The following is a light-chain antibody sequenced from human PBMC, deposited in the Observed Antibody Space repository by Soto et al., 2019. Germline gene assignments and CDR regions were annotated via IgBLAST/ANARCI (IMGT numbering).Light chain of an antibody. CDR3: QQYIASPRT. J-gene: IGKJ1*01. CDR1: QSLSSNY. Sequence: EIVLTQSPGTLSLSPGARVTLSCRASQSLSSNYLAWYQQKPGQAPRLLIYGASTRATGIPDRFSGSGSGTDFTLTISRLEPEDFVVYYCQQYIASPRTFGQGTKVEIK. CDR2: GAS. V-gene: IGKV3-20*01.